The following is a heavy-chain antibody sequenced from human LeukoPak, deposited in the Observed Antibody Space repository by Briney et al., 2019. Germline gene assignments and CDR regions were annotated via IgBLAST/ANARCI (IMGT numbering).Heavy chain of an antibody. V-gene: IGHV4-39*07. CDR2: IYFSGST. Sequence: SETLSLTCTVSGGSISSHSYHWGWIRQPPGKGLEWIGSIYFSGSTYFNPSFKSRVSISLDTSKNQFSLELSSVTAADTAVYYCARSTGTSVPYYFDYWGQGTLVTVSS. J-gene: IGHJ4*02. CDR3: ARSTGTSVPYYFDY. D-gene: IGHD1-7*01. CDR1: GGSISSHSYH.